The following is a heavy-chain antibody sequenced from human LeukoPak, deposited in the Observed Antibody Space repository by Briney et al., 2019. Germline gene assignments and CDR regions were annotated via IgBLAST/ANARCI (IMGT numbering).Heavy chain of an antibody. CDR3: AHRDTAMVRVDY. CDR2: IKTKTDGGTT. J-gene: IGHJ4*02. Sequence: GGSLRLSCAASGFTFRDAGMSWVRQAPGKGLEWVGRIKTKTDGGTTDYAAPVKGRFTISRDDSKNTLYLQMSSLKTEDTAVYFCAHRDTAMVRVDYWGQGTLVTVSS. D-gene: IGHD5-18*01. V-gene: IGHV3-15*01. CDR1: GFTFRDAG.